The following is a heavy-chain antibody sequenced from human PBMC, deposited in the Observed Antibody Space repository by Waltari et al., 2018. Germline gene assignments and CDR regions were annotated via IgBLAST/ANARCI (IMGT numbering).Heavy chain of an antibody. CDR2: INHSGST. Sequence: QVQLQQWRAGLWKPSETLSPACAIYGGSFSDYYWSCTRPPPGKGLEWIGEINHSGSTNYNPSLKSRVTISVDTSKSQFSLKLSAVTAADTAVYYCARGYYSSSFNWFDPWGQGTLVTVSS. J-gene: IGHJ5*02. V-gene: IGHV4-34*01. D-gene: IGHD6-13*01. CDR3: ARGYYSSSFNWFDP. CDR1: GGSFSDYY.